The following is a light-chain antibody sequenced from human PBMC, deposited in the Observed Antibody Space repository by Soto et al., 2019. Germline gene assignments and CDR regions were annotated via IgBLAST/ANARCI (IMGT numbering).Light chain of an antibody. CDR3: QQYGSSPLT. Sequence: IILSQSPGTLSLSPGERATLSCRASESVSDNYLAWYQQRSGQAPRLVIYGASSRASAVPDRFSGSGSGADFTLTISRLEPEDFAVYYCQQYGSSPLTFGGRSKV. V-gene: IGKV3-20*01. CDR2: GAS. J-gene: IGKJ4*01. CDR1: ESVSDNY.